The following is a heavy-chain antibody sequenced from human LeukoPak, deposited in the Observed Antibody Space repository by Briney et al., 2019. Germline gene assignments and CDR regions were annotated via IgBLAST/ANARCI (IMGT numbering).Heavy chain of an antibody. CDR2: TRNKAKSYTT. D-gene: IGHD1-26*01. J-gene: IGHJ4*02. CDR1: GFTFSDHY. V-gene: IGHV3-72*01. CDR3: ARLSSGNYYVDY. Sequence: PGGSLRLSCVASGFTFSDHYMDWVRQAPGKGREWVGRTRNKAKSYTTEYAASVKGRFTISRDDSKYSLYLQMNSLKTEDTGVYYCARLSSGNYYVDYWGQGTLVTVSS.